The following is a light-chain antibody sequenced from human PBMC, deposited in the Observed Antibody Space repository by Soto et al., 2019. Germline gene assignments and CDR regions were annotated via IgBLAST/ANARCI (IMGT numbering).Light chain of an antibody. Sequence: QSALTQTASVSGSPGQSITISCTGSSSDVGGYNFVSWYQQHPGKAPKLIIHEVSNRPSGVSIRFSGSKSGNTASLTISGIQAEDEAVYYCCSHSTSVTWMFGGGTQLTVL. V-gene: IGLV2-14*03. CDR3: CSHSTSVTWM. CDR2: EVS. CDR1: SSDVGGYNF. J-gene: IGLJ3*02.